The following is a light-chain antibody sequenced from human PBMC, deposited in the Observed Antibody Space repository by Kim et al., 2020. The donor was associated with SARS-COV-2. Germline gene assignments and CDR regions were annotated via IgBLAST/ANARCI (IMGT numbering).Light chain of an antibody. CDR2: GAS. CDR1: QSVSSN. V-gene: IGKV3-15*01. Sequence: EVVMTQSPATLSVSPGERATLSCRASQSVSSNLAWYQLKPGQAPRLLIYGASTGATGIPARFSGSGSGTEFALTISSLQSEDFAVYYCQQYNNWPYTFGQGTKLEIK. CDR3: QQYNNWPYT. J-gene: IGKJ2*01.